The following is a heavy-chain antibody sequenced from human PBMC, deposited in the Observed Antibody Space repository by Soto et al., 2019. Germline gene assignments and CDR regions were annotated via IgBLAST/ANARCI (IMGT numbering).Heavy chain of an antibody. Sequence: PGGSLRLSCAASGFTFDDYAMHWVRQAPGKGLEWVSGISWNSGSIGYADSVKGRFTISRDNAKNSLYLQMNSLRAEDTALYYCAKAELGFDYWGQGTLVTVSS. CDR3: AKAELGFDY. V-gene: IGHV3-9*01. CDR1: GFTFDDYA. CDR2: ISWNSGSI. J-gene: IGHJ4*02. D-gene: IGHD7-27*01.